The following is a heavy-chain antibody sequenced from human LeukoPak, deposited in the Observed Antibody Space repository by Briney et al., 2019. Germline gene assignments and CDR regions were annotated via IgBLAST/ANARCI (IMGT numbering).Heavy chain of an antibody. CDR1: GSSFSTYW. Sequence: GESLKISCKGSGSSFSTYWIGWVRQMPGKGLEWMGIIYPGDSDPRYSPSFQGQVTIAVDKSISTAYLQWSSLKASDTAMYYCARVGLSTYHFDYWGQGTLVTVSS. CDR3: ARVGLSTYHFDY. V-gene: IGHV5-51*01. J-gene: IGHJ4*02. D-gene: IGHD3-3*02. CDR2: IYPGDSDP.